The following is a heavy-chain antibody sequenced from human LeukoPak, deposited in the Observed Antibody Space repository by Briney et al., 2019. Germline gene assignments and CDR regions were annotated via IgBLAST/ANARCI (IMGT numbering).Heavy chain of an antibody. Sequence: GGSLRLSCAASGFTFSSYSMNWVRQAPGKGLEWVSSISSSSSYIYYADSVKGRFTISRDNAKNSLYLQMNSLRAEDTAVYYCARDTYYYGSGSYYTWFDPWGQGTLVTVSS. J-gene: IGHJ5*02. CDR1: GFTFSSYS. V-gene: IGHV3-21*01. CDR2: ISSSSSYI. CDR3: ARDTYYYGSGSYYTWFDP. D-gene: IGHD3-10*01.